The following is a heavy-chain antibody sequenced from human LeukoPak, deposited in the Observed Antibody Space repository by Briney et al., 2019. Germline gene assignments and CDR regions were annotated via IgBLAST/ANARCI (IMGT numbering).Heavy chain of an antibody. CDR1: GFTVSSNY. CDR2: IYSGGST. Sequence: GGSLRLSCAASGFTVSSNYMSWVRQAPGKGLEWVSVIYSGGSTYYADSVKGRFTISRDNSKNTLYLQMNSLRAEDTAVCYCASNSGPDDGDYWGQGTLVTVSS. V-gene: IGHV3-66*01. CDR3: ASNSGPDDGDY. J-gene: IGHJ4*02. D-gene: IGHD4-23*01.